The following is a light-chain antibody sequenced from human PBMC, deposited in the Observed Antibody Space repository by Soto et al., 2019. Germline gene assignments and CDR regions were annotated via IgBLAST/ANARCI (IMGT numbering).Light chain of an antibody. CDR2: ATS. V-gene: IGKV1-9*01. CDR1: QDIANY. CDR3: QQVNSYPLT. J-gene: IGKJ4*01. Sequence: DNQLTQSPSFLSASVGDRVTITCRASQDIANYLAWYQQKPGKAPKFLIYATSTFQSGLPSRFSGSGSGTEFTLTISSLQPEDFATYYCQQVNSYPLTFGGGTKVEIK.